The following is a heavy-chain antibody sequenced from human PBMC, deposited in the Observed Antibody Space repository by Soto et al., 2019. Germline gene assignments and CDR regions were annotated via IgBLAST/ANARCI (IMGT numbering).Heavy chain of an antibody. CDR2: IYYSGST. Sequence: SETLSLTCTVSGGSISSYYWSWIRQPPGKGLEWIGYIYYSGSTNYNPSLKSRVTISVDTSKNQSSLKLSSVTAADTAVYYCAYCSGGSCSFPDYWGQGTLVTVSS. V-gene: IGHV4-59*01. CDR3: AYCSGGSCSFPDY. J-gene: IGHJ4*02. D-gene: IGHD2-15*01. CDR1: GGSISSYY.